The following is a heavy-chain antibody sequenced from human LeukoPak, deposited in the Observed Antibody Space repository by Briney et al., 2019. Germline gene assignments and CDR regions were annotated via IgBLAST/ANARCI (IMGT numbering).Heavy chain of an antibody. V-gene: IGHV3-30-3*01. CDR1: GFTFSSYA. D-gene: IGHD5-18*01. Sequence: GGSLRLSCAASGFTFSSYAMHWVRQAPGKGLEWVAVISYDGSNKYYADSVKGRFTISRDNSKNTLYLQMNSLRAEDTAVYYCARVGGYSYGYGDYWGQGTLVTVSS. J-gene: IGHJ4*02. CDR3: ARVGGYSYGYGDY. CDR2: ISYDGSNK.